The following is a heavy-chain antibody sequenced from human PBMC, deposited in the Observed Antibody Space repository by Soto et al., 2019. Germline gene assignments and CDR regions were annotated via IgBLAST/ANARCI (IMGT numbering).Heavy chain of an antibody. V-gene: IGHV6-1*01. J-gene: IGHJ5*01. CDR3: ARLIGNSRLDS. Sequence: QVQLQQSGPGLVKPSQTLSLTCAISGDSVSSNDATWDWIRQSPSRGLEWLGRTYYRPRWQTDYAISVKSRISINPDTANNQVSLQLNSVTPDDTAVYYCARLIGNSRLDSWGQGTLVTVSS. D-gene: IGHD3-16*01. CDR2: TYYRPRWQT. CDR1: GDSVSSNDAT.